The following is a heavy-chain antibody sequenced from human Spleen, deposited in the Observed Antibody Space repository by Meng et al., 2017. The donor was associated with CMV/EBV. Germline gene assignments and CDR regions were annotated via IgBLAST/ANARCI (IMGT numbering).Heavy chain of an antibody. Sequence: VSCKTSGYSFTSYGISWVRQAPGQGLEWMGRISPYNGNTNYPQKFKGRVILTTETSTTTAYMELRSLRSDDTAVYYCARDRSIWFDPRGQGTLVTVSS. CDR3: ARDRSIWFDP. CDR2: ISPYNGNT. J-gene: IGHJ5*02. D-gene: IGHD6-6*01. CDR1: GYSFTSYG. V-gene: IGHV1-18*01.